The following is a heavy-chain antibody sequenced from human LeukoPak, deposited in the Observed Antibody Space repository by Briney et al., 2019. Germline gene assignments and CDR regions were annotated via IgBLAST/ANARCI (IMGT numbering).Heavy chain of an antibody. CDR3: ATAVRGYGGSGYYYYYFDS. CDR1: GYTLTELS. D-gene: IGHD3-22*01. Sequence: ASVKVSCKVPGYTLTELSMQWVRQAPGKGLEWMGGFDPEDGETIYAQKFQGRVTMTEDTSTDTAYMELSSLRSEDTAVYYCATAVRGYGGSGYYYYYFDSWGQGTLVTVSS. CDR2: FDPEDGET. J-gene: IGHJ4*02. V-gene: IGHV1-24*01.